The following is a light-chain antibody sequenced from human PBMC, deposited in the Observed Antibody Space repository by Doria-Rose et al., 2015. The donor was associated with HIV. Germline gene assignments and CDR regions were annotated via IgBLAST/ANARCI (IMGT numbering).Light chain of an antibody. V-gene: IGKV3-20*01. CDR3: HQYGTSWT. CDR1: QSFSSSY. CDR2: DGS. Sequence: TQSPGTLSLSPVERANLSCRASQSFSSSYIDWYQQKPGQAPSLLNYDGSTRATGIPDRFSASGSGTDFTLTINRLEPEDFALYYCHQYGTSWTFGQGTKVEI. J-gene: IGKJ1*01.